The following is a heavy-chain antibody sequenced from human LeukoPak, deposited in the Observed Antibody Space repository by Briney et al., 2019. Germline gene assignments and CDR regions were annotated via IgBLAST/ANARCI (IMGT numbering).Heavy chain of an antibody. Sequence: ASVKVSCKASGYTFTSYGISWVRQAPGQALEWMGRISAYNGNTNYAQKLQGRVTMTTDTSTSTAYMELRSLRSDDTAVYYCARFEEVYGYGDSVYYFDYWGQGTLVTVSS. CDR2: ISAYNGNT. CDR3: ARFEEVYGYGDSVYYFDY. V-gene: IGHV1-18*01. CDR1: GYTFTSYG. D-gene: IGHD4-17*01. J-gene: IGHJ4*02.